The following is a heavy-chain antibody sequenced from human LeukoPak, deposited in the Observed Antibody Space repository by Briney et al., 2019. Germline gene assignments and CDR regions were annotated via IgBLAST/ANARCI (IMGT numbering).Heavy chain of an antibody. J-gene: IGHJ4*02. CDR2: ISYDGSNK. V-gene: IGHV3-30*19. Sequence: GSLRLSCAASGFTFSSYGMHWVRQAPGKGLEWVAVISYDGSNKYYADSVKGRFTISRDNSKDTLYLQMNSLRAEDTAVYYCATNCGGDCDNYWGQGALVTVSS. CDR1: GFTFSSYG. D-gene: IGHD2-21*02. CDR3: ATNCGGDCDNY.